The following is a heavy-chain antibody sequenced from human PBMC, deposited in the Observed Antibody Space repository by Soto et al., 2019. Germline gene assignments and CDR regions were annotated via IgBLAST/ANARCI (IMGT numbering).Heavy chain of an antibody. CDR3: ARVVPGAEAWFGP. V-gene: IGHV1-18*01. D-gene: IGHD2-2*01. Sequence: GSVTFSCTPSGSTFSKYGITWVRQAPGQPLEWLGWISLYSDGTNYAQKFQGRVSMTTDTSTTTAYMELRSLRSDDTAVYYCARVVPGAEAWFGPWGQGTLVTVS. J-gene: IGHJ5*02. CDR2: ISLYSDGT. CDR1: GSTFSKYG.